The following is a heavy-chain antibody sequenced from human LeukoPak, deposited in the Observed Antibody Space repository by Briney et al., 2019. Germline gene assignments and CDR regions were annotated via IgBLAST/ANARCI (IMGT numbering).Heavy chain of an antibody. V-gene: IGHV4-59*01. D-gene: IGHD6-13*01. CDR1: GFTFSSYA. J-gene: IGHJ5*02. Sequence: GSLRLSCAASGFTFSSYAMSWIRQPPGKGLEWIGYIYYSGSTNYNPSLKSRVTISVDTSKNQFSLKLSSVTAADTAVYYCASSIAAARGWFDPWGQGTLVTVSS. CDR2: IYYSGST. CDR3: ASSIAAARGWFDP.